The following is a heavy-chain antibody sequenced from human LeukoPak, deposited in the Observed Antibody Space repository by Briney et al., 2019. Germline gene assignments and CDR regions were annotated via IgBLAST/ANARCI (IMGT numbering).Heavy chain of an antibody. V-gene: IGHV4-59*01. D-gene: IGHD1/OR15-1a*01. J-gene: IGHJ4*02. Sequence: SETLSLTCTVSGGSISTYHWNWIRKSPEKGLEWIGYMQSTGNSNYNPSLKSRVTMSVDMSRNQIVLILSSVTAADTAVYFCARDKQPIYGRYFDHWGQGTLVTVSS. CDR1: GGSISTYH. CDR2: MQSTGNS. CDR3: ARDKQPIYGRYFDH.